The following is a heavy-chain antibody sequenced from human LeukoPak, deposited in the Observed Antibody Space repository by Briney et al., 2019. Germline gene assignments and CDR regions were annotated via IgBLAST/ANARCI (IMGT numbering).Heavy chain of an antibody. CDR2: IYYSGST. D-gene: IGHD4-17*01. J-gene: IGHJ4*02. CDR3: AGRTRYGDYVVAEGFDY. Sequence: PSETLSLTCTVSGYSISSGYYWGWIRQPPGKGLEWIGSIYYSGSTNYDPSLKSRVTISVDTSKNQFSLKLSSVTAADTVVYYCAGRTRYGDYVVAEGFDYWGQGTLVTVSS. V-gene: IGHV4-38-2*02. CDR1: GYSISSGYY.